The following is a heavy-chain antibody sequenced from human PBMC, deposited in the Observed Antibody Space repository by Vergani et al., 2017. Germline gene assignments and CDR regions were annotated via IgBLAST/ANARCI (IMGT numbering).Heavy chain of an antibody. D-gene: IGHD3-10*01. CDR1: GITFKNAW. CDR2: IRSKNDGGTA. CDR3: AKQYFVSGNYLFDY. J-gene: IGHJ4*02. V-gene: IGHV3-15*01. Sequence: EVQVVESGGGLIKPGGSLRLSCVVSGITFKNAWINWVRQAPGKGLEWIGRIRSKNDGGTADYAAPLKGRFTISRDDSKDSAFLLVNNLKTEDTAIYYCAKQYFVSGNYLFDYWGQGTLVTVSS.